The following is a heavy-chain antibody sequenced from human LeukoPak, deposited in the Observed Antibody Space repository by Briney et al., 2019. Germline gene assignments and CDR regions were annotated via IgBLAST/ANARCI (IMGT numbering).Heavy chain of an antibody. CDR1: GFDFSIYG. V-gene: IGHV3-7*01. CDR2: IKLDVSET. D-gene: IGHD3-10*01. J-gene: IGHJ3*01. CDR3: ARKGNAFDF. Sequence: GGSLRLSCAASGFDFSIYGMNWVRQAPGKGLEWVANIKLDVSETYYVDSVRGRFTISRDNTKNSLYLQMDSLRAEDMAVYYCARKGNAFDFWGQGTMVTVSS.